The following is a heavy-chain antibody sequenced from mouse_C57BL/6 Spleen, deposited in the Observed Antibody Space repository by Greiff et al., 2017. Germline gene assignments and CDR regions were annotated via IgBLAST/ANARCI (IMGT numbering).Heavy chain of an antibody. V-gene: IGHV3-1*01. CDR2: ISYSGST. J-gene: IGHJ3*01. CDR3: ARVFANYGFAY. D-gene: IGHD2-1*01. CDR1: GYSITSGYD. Sequence: EVKLVESGPGMVKPSQSLSLTCTVTGYSITSGYDWHWIRHFPGNKLEWMGYISYSGSTNYNPSLKSRISITHDTSKNHFFLKLNSVTTEDTATYYCARVFANYGFAYWGQGTLVTVSA.